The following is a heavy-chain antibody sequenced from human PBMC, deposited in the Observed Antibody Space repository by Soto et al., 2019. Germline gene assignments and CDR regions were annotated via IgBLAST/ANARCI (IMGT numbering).Heavy chain of an antibody. J-gene: IGHJ3*02. CDR2: ISGSGGST. Sequence: GGSLRLSCAASGFTFSIYAMSWVRQAPGKGLEWVSAISGSGGSTYYADSVKGRFTISRDNSKNTLYLQMNSLRAEDTAVYYCAKTLNGEVDNDAVDIWGQGTMVTVSS. D-gene: IGHD4-17*01. CDR3: AKTLNGEVDNDAVDI. CDR1: GFTFSIYA. V-gene: IGHV3-23*01.